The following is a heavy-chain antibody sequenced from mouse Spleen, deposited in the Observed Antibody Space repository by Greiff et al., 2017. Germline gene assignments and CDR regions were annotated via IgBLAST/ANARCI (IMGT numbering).Heavy chain of an antibody. V-gene: IGHV5-9-3*01. Sequence: EVQGVESGGGLVKPGGSLKLSCAASGFTFSSYAMSWVRQTPEKRLEWVATISSGGSYTYYPDSVKGRFTISRDNAKNTLYLQMSSLRSEDTAMYYCARRTTVVAHWYFDVWGAGTTVTVSS. CDR2: ISSGGSYT. J-gene: IGHJ1*01. D-gene: IGHD1-1*01. CDR1: GFTFSSYA. CDR3: ARRTTVVAHWYFDV.